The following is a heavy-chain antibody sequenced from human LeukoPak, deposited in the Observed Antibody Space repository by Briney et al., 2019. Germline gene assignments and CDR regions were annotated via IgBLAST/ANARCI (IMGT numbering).Heavy chain of an antibody. V-gene: IGHV4-34*01. D-gene: IGHD2-2*01. CDR3: ARAGECMKYRSLPFVY. CDR1: GGSFSGYY. Sequence: PSETLSLTCAVYGGSFSGYYWSWIRQPPGKGLEWIAEINHSGSTNYNPSLKRRGTISLDPSTHQFSLKLSSVPAAEPAVYYRARAGECMKYRSLPFVYWGQGTLVTVSS. J-gene: IGHJ4*02. CDR2: INHSGST.